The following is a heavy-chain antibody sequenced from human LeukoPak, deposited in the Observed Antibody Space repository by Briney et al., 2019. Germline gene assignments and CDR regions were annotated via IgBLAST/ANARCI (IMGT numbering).Heavy chain of an antibody. CDR1: GGSISSYY. D-gene: IGHD1-26*01. CDR2: IYTSGST. V-gene: IGHV4-4*09. Sequence: PSETLSLTCTVSGGSISSYYWTWIRQPPGKGLEWIGYIYTSGSTNYNPSLKSRVTISVDTSKNQFSLKLSSVTAADTAVYYCARLGSGSYFDYWGQRTLVTVSS. J-gene: IGHJ4*02. CDR3: ARLGSGSYFDY.